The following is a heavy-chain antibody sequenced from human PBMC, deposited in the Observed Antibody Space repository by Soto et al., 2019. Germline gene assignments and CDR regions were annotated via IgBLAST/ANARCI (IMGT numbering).Heavy chain of an antibody. V-gene: IGHV4-39*01. D-gene: IGHD3-3*01. CDR3: ARTPACTIFGVVITPYYFDS. CDR1: GGSISNIHYY. Sequence: PSETLSLTCTVSGGSISNIHYYWDWIRQPPGKGLEWIGGIYYSGTTYYNPSLQSRVTISVDTSKNQFSLNLSSVTAADMAFYYCARTPACTIFGVVITPYYFDSWGPGTLVTVSS. J-gene: IGHJ4*02. CDR2: IYYSGTT.